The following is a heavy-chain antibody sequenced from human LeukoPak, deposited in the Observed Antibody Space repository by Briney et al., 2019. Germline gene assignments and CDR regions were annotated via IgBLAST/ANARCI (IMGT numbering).Heavy chain of an antibody. Sequence: SETLSLTCTVSGVSLTSYHWSWIRQPAGRELEWIGRIHASGSSNYNPSLKSRVTMSVDTSKNQFSLKLTSVTAADTAVYYCARDGLYSYGYSYFDYWGQGTLVTVSS. V-gene: IGHV4-4*07. CDR1: GVSLTSYH. J-gene: IGHJ4*02. CDR2: IHASGSS. CDR3: ARDGLYSYGYSYFDY. D-gene: IGHD5-18*01.